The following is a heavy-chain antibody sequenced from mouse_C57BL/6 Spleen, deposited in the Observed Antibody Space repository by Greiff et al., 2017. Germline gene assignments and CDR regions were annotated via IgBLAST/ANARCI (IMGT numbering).Heavy chain of an antibody. CDR1: GFTFSDYG. Sequence: EVKVEESGGGLVKPGGSLKLSCAASGFTFSDYGMHWVRQAPEKGLEWVAYISSGSSTIYYADTVKGRFTISRDNAKNTLFLQMTSLRSEDTVMYYCARPLFAYWGQGTLVTVSA. J-gene: IGHJ3*01. V-gene: IGHV5-17*01. CDR3: ARPLFAY. CDR2: ISSGSSTI.